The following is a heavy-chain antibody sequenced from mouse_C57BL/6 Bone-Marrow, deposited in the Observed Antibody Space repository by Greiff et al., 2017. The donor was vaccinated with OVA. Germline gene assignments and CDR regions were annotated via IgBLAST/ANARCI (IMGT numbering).Heavy chain of an antibody. CDR3: ATHEAPYYYGRPPLFDY. Sequence: QVQLQQSGAELVKPGASVKLSCKASGYTFTEYTIHWVKQRPGQGLEWIGWFYPGSGCIKYNEKFKDKATLTADKSSSTAYMELSSLTSEDAAVYFCATHEAPYYYGRPPLFDYWGQGTTLTVSS. CDR1: GYTFTEYT. D-gene: IGHD1-1*01. J-gene: IGHJ2*01. V-gene: IGHV1-62-2*01. CDR2: FYPGSGCI.